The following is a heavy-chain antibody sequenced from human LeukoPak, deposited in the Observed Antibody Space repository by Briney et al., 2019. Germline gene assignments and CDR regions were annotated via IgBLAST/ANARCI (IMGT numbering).Heavy chain of an antibody. V-gene: IGHV4-39*07. CDR1: GGSISSSSYY. Sequence: SETLSLTCTVSGGSISSSSYYWGWIRQPPGKGLEWIGSIYYSGSTYYNPSLKSRVTISVDTSKNQFSLKLSSVTAADTAVYYCARGDPELYFDYWGQGTLVTVSS. CDR2: IYYSGST. D-gene: IGHD5-24*01. CDR3: ARGDPELYFDY. J-gene: IGHJ4*02.